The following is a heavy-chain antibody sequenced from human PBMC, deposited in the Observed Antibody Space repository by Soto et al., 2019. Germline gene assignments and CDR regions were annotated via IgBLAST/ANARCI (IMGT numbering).Heavy chain of an antibody. CDR3: TSLYYGH. Sequence: LRLSCAASEFTFANAWISWVRQAPGKGLEWVGRIKSKADGGTTDYAAPVKGRFAISRDESQNTLYLQMNSLKTEDTAVYYCTSLYYGHWGQGTLVTVSS. CDR1: EFTFANAW. V-gene: IGHV3-15*01. D-gene: IGHD4-17*01. CDR2: IKSKADGGTT. J-gene: IGHJ4*02.